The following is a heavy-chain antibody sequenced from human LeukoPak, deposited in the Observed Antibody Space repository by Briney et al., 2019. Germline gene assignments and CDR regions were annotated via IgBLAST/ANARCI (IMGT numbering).Heavy chain of an antibody. Sequence: GGSLRLSCAASGFTFSTYSMNWVRQAPGKGLEWVSSTSSSSSYKYYADSVKGRFTISRDNAKNSLYLQMNSLRAEDSAVYFCARDRISVAMDVLYMDVWGKGTTVTVSS. CDR1: GFTFSTYS. CDR3: ARDRISVAMDVLYMDV. D-gene: IGHD6-13*01. J-gene: IGHJ6*03. V-gene: IGHV3-21*06. CDR2: TSSSSSYK.